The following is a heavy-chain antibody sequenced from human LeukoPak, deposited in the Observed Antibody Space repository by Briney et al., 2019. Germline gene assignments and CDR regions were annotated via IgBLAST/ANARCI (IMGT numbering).Heavy chain of an antibody. J-gene: IGHJ5*02. CDR3: ARDFWSGYSLDWFDP. V-gene: IGHV4-39*02. CDR2: IYYSGST. Sequence: SETLSLTCTVSGGSSSSSSYYWGWIRQPPGKGLEWIGSIYYSGSTYYNPSLKSRVTISVDTSKNQFSLKLSSVTAADTAVYYCARDFWSGYSLDWFDPWGQGTLVTVSS. CDR1: GGSSSSSSYY. D-gene: IGHD3-3*01.